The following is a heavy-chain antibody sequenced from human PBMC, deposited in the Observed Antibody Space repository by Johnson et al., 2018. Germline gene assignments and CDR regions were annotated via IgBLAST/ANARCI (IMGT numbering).Heavy chain of an antibody. Sequence: VQLVQSGGGLVKPGGSLRLSCAASGFTFSNAWMSWVRQSPGKGLEWVGRIKSKTDGGTADYAAPVKGRITFSRDDSENTLYLQRNSLKTEDTAVYYCTSDRGTDYGDFGDFQDWGQGTLVTVSS. CDR1: GFTFSNAW. CDR2: IKSKTDGGTA. CDR3: TSDRGTDYGDFGDFQD. V-gene: IGHV3-15*01. D-gene: IGHD4-17*01. J-gene: IGHJ1*01.